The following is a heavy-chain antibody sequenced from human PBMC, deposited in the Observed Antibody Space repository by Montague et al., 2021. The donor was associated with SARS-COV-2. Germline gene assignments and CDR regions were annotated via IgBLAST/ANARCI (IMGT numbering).Heavy chain of an antibody. Sequence: SETLSLTCTVSGGSVSSATGYWSRLRQPPGQGLDWFGYIHYSGTTSSKSSLTSPVSLSLDTSKNQFSLNLTSVTAADTAVYHGVSGLWYCSRGACLGNFDSWGQGTLVTVSS. CDR3: VSGLWYCSRGACLGNFDS. J-gene: IGHJ4*02. D-gene: IGHD2-2*01. CDR2: IHYSGTT. V-gene: IGHV4-61*01. CDR1: GGSVSSATGY.